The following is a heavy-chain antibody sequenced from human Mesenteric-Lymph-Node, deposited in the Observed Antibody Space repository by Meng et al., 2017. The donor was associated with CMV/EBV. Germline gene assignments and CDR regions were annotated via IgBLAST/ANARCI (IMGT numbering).Heavy chain of an antibody. CDR2: INHSGST. CDR3: ARHQRWLKSEGGFNY. D-gene: IGHD4-23*01. CDR1: GGSFSGYY. Sequence: QVQRQPGGAGLLKPSETLSRTCAVYGGSFSGYYWSWIRQPPGKGLEWIGEINHSGSTNYNPSLKSRVTISVDTSKNQFSLKLSSVTAADTAVYYCARHQRWLKSEGGFNYWGQGTLVTVSS. V-gene: IGHV4-34*01. J-gene: IGHJ4*02.